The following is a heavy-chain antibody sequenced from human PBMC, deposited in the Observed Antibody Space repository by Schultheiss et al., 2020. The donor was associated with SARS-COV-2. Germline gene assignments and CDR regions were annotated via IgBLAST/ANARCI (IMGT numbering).Heavy chain of an antibody. CDR1: GGSFSGYY. J-gene: IGHJ3*02. CDR2: IYTSGST. CDR3: ARDSLSGYYYSTAFDI. D-gene: IGHD3-22*01. V-gene: IGHV4-59*10. Sequence: SETLSLTCAVYGGSFSGYYWSWIRQPPGKGLEWIGRIYTSGSTNYNPSLKSRVTMSVDTSKNQFSLKLSSVTAADTAVYYCARDSLSGYYYSTAFDIWGQGTMVTVSS.